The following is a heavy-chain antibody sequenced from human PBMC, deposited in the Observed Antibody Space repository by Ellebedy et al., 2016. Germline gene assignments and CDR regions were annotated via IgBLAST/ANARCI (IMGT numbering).Heavy chain of an antibody. CDR2: ISSSGGST. V-gene: IGHV3-23*01. Sequence: GESLKISCAASGFTFSSYAMSWVRQAPGKGLEWVSAISSSGGSTYYADSVKGRFTISRDNSKNTLYLLMNSLRAEDTAVYYCAQLRYSYGLLDYWGQGTLVTVSS. CDR1: GFTFSSYA. J-gene: IGHJ4*02. D-gene: IGHD5-18*01. CDR3: AQLRYSYGLLDY.